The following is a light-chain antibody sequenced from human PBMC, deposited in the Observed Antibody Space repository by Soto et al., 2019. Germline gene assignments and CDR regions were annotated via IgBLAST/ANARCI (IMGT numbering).Light chain of an antibody. CDR3: MQALQTPVT. Sequence: DIVMTQSALSLPVTPGEPASISCRSSQSLLHSNGYYCLDWYLQKPGQSPQLLIYLGSNWASGVPDRFSGSGSGKDFTLKISRVEAEDVGVYYCMQALQTPVTFGGGTKVEIK. V-gene: IGKV2-28*01. CDR2: LGS. CDR1: QSLLHSNGYYC. J-gene: IGKJ4*01.